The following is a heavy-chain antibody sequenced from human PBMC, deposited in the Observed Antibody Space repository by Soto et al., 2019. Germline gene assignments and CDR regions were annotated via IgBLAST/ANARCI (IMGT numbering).Heavy chain of an antibody. CDR1: GGSISSGGYY. V-gene: IGHV4-31*03. CDR2: IYYSGST. CDR3: ARVSGVGPHDYYYGMDV. D-gene: IGHD3-3*01. J-gene: IGHJ6*02. Sequence: PSETLSLTCTVSGGSISSGGYYWSWIRQHPGKGLEWIGYIYYSGSTYYNPSLKSRVTISVDTSKNQFSLKLSSVTAADTAVYYCARVSGVGPHDYYYGMDVWGQGTTVTVSS.